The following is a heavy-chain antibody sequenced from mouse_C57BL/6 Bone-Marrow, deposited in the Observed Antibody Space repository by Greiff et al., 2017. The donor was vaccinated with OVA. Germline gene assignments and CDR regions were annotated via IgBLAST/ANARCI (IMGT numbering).Heavy chain of an antibody. CDR1: GYSITSGYY. Sequence: EVQRVESGPGLVKPSQFLSLICSVIGYSITSGYYWNWFRQFPGNKLEWMGYISYVGSNKSNPSLKNRISITRDTSKNQFFLKLNSVTTEDTATYYCARGDGNLAWFAYWGQGTLVTVSA. V-gene: IGHV3-6*01. D-gene: IGHD2-1*01. J-gene: IGHJ3*01. CDR2: ISYVGSN. CDR3: ARGDGNLAWFAY.